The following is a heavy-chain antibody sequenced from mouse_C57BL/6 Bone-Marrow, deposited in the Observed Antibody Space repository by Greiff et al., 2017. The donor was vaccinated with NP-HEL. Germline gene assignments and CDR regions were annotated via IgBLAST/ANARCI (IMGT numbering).Heavy chain of an antibody. D-gene: IGHD2-5*01. CDR2: IHPSDSDT. CDR3: AIKGNYSNGFAY. CDR1: GYTFTSYW. J-gene: IGHJ3*01. V-gene: IGHV1-74*01. Sequence: QVQLKQPGAELVKPGASVKVSCKASGYTFTSYWMHWVKQRPGQGLEWIGRIHPSDSDTNYNQKFKGKATLTVDKSSSTAYMQLSSLTSEDSAVYYCAIKGNYSNGFAYWGQGTLVTVSA.